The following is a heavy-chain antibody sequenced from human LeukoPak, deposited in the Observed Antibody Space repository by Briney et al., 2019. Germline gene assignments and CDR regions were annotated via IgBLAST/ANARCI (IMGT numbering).Heavy chain of an antibody. CDR1: GGSISSYY. J-gene: IGHJ6*02. D-gene: IGHD6-19*01. CDR3: ARAKISSGWYYYGMDV. CDR2: IYYSGST. V-gene: IGHV4-59*01. Sequence: SETLSLTCTVSGGSISSYYWSWIRQPPRKGLEWIGYIYYSGSTNYNPSLKSRVTISVDTSKNQFSLKLSSVTAADTAVYYCARAKISSGWYYYGMDVWGQGTTVTVSS.